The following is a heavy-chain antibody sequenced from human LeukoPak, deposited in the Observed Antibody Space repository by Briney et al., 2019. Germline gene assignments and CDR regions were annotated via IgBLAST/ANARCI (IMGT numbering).Heavy chain of an antibody. CDR2: ISSSSSSI. J-gene: IGHJ4*02. Sequence: TAGGSLRLSCAASGFTFSSYSMNWVRQAPGKGLEWVSSISSSSSSIYYADSVKGRFTISRDNAKNSLYLQMNSLRAEDTAVYYCAREVPQYSGTYNCWGQGTLVTVSS. CDR1: GFTFSSYS. CDR3: AREVPQYSGTYNC. D-gene: IGHD1-26*01. V-gene: IGHV3-21*01.